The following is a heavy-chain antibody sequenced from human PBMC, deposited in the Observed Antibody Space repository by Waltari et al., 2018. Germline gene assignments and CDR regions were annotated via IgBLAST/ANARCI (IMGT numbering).Heavy chain of an antibody. CDR2: MNPNSGNT. D-gene: IGHD4-17*01. V-gene: IGHV1-8*02. CDR3: ARGNDLYGDYLQYYYYYYGMDV. CDR1: GYHFTSYD. J-gene: IGHJ6*02. Sequence: QVQLVQSGAEVKKPGASVKVSCQASGYHFTSYDINWVRQATGQGLEWMGWMNPNSGNTGYAQKFQGRVTMTRNTSISTAYMELSSLRSEDTAVYYCARGNDLYGDYLQYYYYYYGMDVWGQGTTVTVSS.